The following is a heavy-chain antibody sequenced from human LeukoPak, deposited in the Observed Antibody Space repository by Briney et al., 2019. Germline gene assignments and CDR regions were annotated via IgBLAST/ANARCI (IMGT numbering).Heavy chain of an antibody. Sequence: PGGSLRLSCAASGFTFSAYTMQWVRQAPGKGLEYVSAISNNGGSTYYANSVKGRFTISRDNSKNTLYLQMGSLRAEGTAVYYCARYDGGSGPFDYWGQGTLVTVSS. CDR3: ARYDGGSGPFDY. CDR1: GFTFSAYT. D-gene: IGHD3-10*01. CDR2: ISNNGGST. J-gene: IGHJ4*02. V-gene: IGHV3-64*01.